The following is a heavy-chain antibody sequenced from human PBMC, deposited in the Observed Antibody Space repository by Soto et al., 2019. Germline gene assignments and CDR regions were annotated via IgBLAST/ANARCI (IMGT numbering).Heavy chain of an antibody. Sequence: QVQLVQSGAEVREPGASVKVSCKAYGYSFTSLDINCVRQTAGQGLEWMGWMEPSTGRTGYAQKFQGRVTMTRDTSINTAYMELTTLTSDDTAFYYCARGVSAGVDYWGQGTLVIVSS. CDR3: ARGVSAGVDY. CDR1: GYSFTSLD. CDR2: MEPSTGRT. J-gene: IGHJ4*02. D-gene: IGHD1-26*01. V-gene: IGHV1-8*01.